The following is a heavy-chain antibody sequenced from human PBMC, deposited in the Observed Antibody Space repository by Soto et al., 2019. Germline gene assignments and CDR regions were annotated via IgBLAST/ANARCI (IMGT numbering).Heavy chain of an antibody. D-gene: IGHD4-17*01. CDR1: GFTFSSYA. Sequence: GGSLRLSCAASGFTFSSYAMSWVRQAPGKGLEWVSAISGSGSSIYYADSVKGRFTISRDNAKNTLYLQMNSLRAEDTAVYYCARDPTGENWFDPWGQGTLVTVSS. J-gene: IGHJ5*02. V-gene: IGHV3-23*01. CDR2: ISGSGSSI. CDR3: ARDPTGENWFDP.